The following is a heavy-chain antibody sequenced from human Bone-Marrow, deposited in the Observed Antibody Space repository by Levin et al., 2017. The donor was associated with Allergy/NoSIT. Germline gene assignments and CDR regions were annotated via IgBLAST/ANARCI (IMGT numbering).Heavy chain of an antibody. J-gene: IGHJ6*02. D-gene: IGHD3-9*01. CDR1: DFTFSNYW. CDR3: ARDWQYFDVLTGVYYFYGLDV. CDR2: MKQDGSEE. V-gene: IGHV3-7*01. Sequence: RTGGSLRLSCAASDFTFSNYWMTWVRQAPGKGLEWVASMKQDGSEEYYVDSVKGRFTISRDNSKNSVYLHMNSLRADDTAVYFCARDWQYFDVLTGVYYFYGLDVWGQGTTVSVSS.